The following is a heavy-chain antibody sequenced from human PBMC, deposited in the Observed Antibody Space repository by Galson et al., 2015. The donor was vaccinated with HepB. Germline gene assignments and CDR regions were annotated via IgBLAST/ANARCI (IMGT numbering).Heavy chain of an antibody. CDR2: ISSSGSII. D-gene: IGHD3-16*01. J-gene: IGHJ2*01. V-gene: IGHV3-48*03. CDR1: GFTFSSYE. CDR3: ARGGGRYWYFDL. Sequence: SLRLSCAASGFTFSSYEMNWVRQAPGKGLEWVSYISSSGSIIYYADSVKGRFTIPRDNAKNSLYLQMNSLRAEDTAVYYCARGGGRYWYFDLWGRGTLVTVSS.